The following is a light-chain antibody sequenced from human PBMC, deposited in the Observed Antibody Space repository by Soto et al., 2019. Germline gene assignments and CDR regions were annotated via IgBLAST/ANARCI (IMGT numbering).Light chain of an antibody. CDR2: WAS. J-gene: IGKJ2*01. Sequence: DIVMTQSPDSLAVSLGERATINCKSSQSVLYSSNNKNYLAWYQQKPGQPPKLLFYWASTRESGVPDRCSGSGSGTDFTLTISSLQAEDVAVYYCQQYYSTPNTFGQGTKLEI. CDR1: QSVLYSSNNKNY. CDR3: QQYYSTPNT. V-gene: IGKV4-1*01.